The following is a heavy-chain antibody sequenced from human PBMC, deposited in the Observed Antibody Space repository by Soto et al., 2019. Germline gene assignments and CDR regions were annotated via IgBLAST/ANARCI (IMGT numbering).Heavy chain of an antibody. V-gene: IGHV3-74*01. Sequence: GGSLRLSCAASGFTFSSYWMHWVRQAPGKGLVWVSRINSDGSSTSYADSVKGRFTISRDTSNNTVYLQMNSLRPEDTAMYHCAKDLYGAGWYNYFDPWGQGTLVTVSS. D-gene: IGHD6-19*01. CDR2: INSDGSST. CDR3: AKDLYGAGWYNYFDP. CDR1: GFTFSSYW. J-gene: IGHJ5*02.